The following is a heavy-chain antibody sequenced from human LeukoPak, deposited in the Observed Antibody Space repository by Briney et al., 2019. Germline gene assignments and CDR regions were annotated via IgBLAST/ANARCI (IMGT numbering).Heavy chain of an antibody. V-gene: IGHV4-59*01. D-gene: IGHD6-19*01. CDR1: SGSISTYY. CDR2: IYYSGST. CDR3: AKYSSGWLIDS. Sequence: SETLSLTCTVSSGSISTYYWTWIRQPPGKGLEWIGYIYYSGSTNYNPSLKSRATISIDTSKNQFSLKLSSVTAADTAVYYCAKYSSGWLIDSWGQGTLVTVSS. J-gene: IGHJ4*02.